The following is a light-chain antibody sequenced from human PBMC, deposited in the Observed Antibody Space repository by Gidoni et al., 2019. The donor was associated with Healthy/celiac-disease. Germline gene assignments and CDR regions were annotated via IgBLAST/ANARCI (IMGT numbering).Light chain of an antibody. Sequence: QSVLTQPPSVSGAPGQRVTISCTGSSSNIAAGYDVHWYQQLPGTAPKPLIYGNSNRPSGVPDRFSGSKSGTSASLAITGLQAEDEADYYCQSYDSSLSGVVFGGGTKLTVL. CDR2: GNS. CDR1: SSNIAAGYD. V-gene: IGLV1-40*01. J-gene: IGLJ2*01. CDR3: QSYDSSLSGVV.